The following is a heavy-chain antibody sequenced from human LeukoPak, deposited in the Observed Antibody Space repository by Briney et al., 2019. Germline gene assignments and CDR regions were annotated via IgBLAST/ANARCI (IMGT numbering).Heavy chain of an antibody. CDR1: GFTFDDYA. J-gene: IGHJ3*02. CDR3: AKDKWPTGDSNAFDI. Sequence: GRSLRLSCAASGFTFDDYAMHWVRQAPGKGLEWVSGISWNSGSIGYADSVKGRFTISRDNAKNSLYLQMSSLRAEDTASYYCAKDKWPTGDSNAFDIWGQGTMVTVSS. D-gene: IGHD4-17*01. V-gene: IGHV3-9*01. CDR2: ISWNSGSI.